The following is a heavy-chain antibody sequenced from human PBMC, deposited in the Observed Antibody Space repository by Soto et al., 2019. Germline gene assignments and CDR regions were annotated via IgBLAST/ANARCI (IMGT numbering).Heavy chain of an antibody. V-gene: IGHV1-18*04. J-gene: IGHJ1*01. Sequence: ASVKVSCKASGYTFTGYYIHWVRQAPGQGLEWMGWICANNGNTNYAQKLQGRVTMTTDTSTSTAYMELRSLRSDDTAVYYCARDSVAYCGGDCFAEYFQHWGQGTLVTVSS. D-gene: IGHD2-21*01. CDR1: GYTFTGYY. CDR2: ICANNGNT. CDR3: ARDSVAYCGGDCFAEYFQH.